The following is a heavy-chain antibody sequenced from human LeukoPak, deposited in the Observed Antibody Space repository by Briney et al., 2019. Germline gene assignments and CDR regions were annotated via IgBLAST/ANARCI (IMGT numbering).Heavy chain of an antibody. D-gene: IGHD2-2*01. CDR2: IKEDGSEK. CDR3: ARDGVGYCGITTCYFDGVRYDY. V-gene: IGHV3-7*01. CDR1: GFTFSSYW. J-gene: IGHJ4*02. Sequence: GGSLRLSCAASGFTFSSYWMSWVRQAPGKGLEGVANIKEDGSEKYYVDSVKGRFSISRDNAKNSVYLQMDSLRVEDTAVYYCARDGVGYCGITTCYFDGVRYDYWGQGALVTVSS.